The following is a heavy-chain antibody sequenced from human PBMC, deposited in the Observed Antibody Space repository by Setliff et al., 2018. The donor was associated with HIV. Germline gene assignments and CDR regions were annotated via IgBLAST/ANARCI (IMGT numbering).Heavy chain of an antibody. CDR1: GYTFTSYP. CDR3: ARGSGGAAAELYRSFDY. CDR2: INNNTGNP. Sequence: ASVKVSCKASGYTFTSYPMNWVRQDPGQGLEWMGGINNNTGNPTYAQGFTGRFVFSLDNSVGKAYLQISSLKAEDTAVYYWARGSGGAAAELYRSFDYWGQGTLVTVSS. D-gene: IGHD3-10*01. V-gene: IGHV7-4-1*02. J-gene: IGHJ4*02.